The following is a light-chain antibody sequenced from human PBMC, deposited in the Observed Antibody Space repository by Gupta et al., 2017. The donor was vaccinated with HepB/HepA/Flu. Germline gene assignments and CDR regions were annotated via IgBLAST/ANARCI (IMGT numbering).Light chain of an antibody. CDR2: DAS. V-gene: IGKV3-11*01. CDR3: QQRSYWPPT. Sequence: EIVLTQSPATLSLSPGERAPLSCRASQSVSSYLAWYQQKPGQAPRLLIYDASNRATGIPARFSGSGSVTEFTLTISSLDPEDFAVYYCQQRSYWPPTFGGGTRLDIK. CDR1: QSVSSY. J-gene: IGKJ4*01.